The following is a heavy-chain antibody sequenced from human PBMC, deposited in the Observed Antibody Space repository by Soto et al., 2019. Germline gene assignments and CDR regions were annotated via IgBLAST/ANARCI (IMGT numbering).Heavy chain of an antibody. CDR3: ARDCRGECHHGMDV. CDR2: IYYSGST. Sequence: QVQLQESGPGLVKPSQTLSLTCTVSGGSISSGGYYWSWIRQHPGKGLEWIGYIYYSGSTYYNPSLKSRVTISVDTSKNQFSLKLSSVTAADTAVYYCARDCRGECHHGMDVWGQGTTVTVSS. D-gene: IGHD2-21*01. V-gene: IGHV4-31*03. J-gene: IGHJ6*02. CDR1: GGSISSGGYY.